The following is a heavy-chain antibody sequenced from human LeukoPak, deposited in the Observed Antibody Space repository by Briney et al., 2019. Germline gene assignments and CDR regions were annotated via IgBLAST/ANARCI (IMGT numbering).Heavy chain of an antibody. CDR3: ARQYSSAWYYFDY. J-gene: IGHJ4*02. D-gene: IGHD6-19*01. Sequence: SETLSLTCIVSAGSLSSYYWRWIRQPPEKELEWLGNVYYSGSTNYNPSLKSRVTISVDTSKNQFSLNLSSVTAADTAVYYCARQYSSAWYYFDYWGQGSLVTVSS. CDR1: AGSLSSYY. CDR2: VYYSGST. V-gene: IGHV4-59*08.